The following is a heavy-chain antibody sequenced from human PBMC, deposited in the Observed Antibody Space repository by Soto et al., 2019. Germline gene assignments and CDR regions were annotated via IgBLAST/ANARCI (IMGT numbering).Heavy chain of an antibody. CDR2: IIPIFGTA. J-gene: IGHJ6*02. Sequence: SVKVSCKASGGTFSSYAISWVRQAPGQGLEWMGGIIPIFGTANYAQKFQGRVTITADESTSTAYMELSSLRSEDTAVYYCARMGYCSSTSCYGPQGYYYGMDVWGQGTTVTVSS. CDR1: GGTFSSYA. D-gene: IGHD2-2*01. CDR3: ARMGYCSSTSCYGPQGYYYGMDV. V-gene: IGHV1-69*13.